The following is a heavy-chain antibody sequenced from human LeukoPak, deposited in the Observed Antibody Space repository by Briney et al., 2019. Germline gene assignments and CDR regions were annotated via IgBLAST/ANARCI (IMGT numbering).Heavy chain of an antibody. CDR2: MNPNSGNT. V-gene: IGHV1-8*03. D-gene: IGHD1-26*01. CDR1: GYTFTSYD. J-gene: IGHJ6*03. Sequence: ASVKVSCKASGYTFTSYDINWVRQATGQGLEWMGWMNPNSGNTGYAQKFQGRVTITRNTSISTAYMELSSLRSEDTAVYYCARGVGSTPPTYYYYMDDWGKGTTVTVSS. CDR3: ARGVGSTPPTYYYYMDD.